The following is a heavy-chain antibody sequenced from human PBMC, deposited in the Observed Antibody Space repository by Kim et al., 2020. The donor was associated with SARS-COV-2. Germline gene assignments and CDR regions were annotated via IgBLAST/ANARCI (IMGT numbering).Heavy chain of an antibody. Sequence: TSIKSRVTLSVDTSKKQSSLRLSSVTAADTAVYYCARLDYYGSGRWFDPWGQGTLVTVSS. J-gene: IGHJ5*02. D-gene: IGHD3-10*01. CDR3: ARLDYYGSGRWFDP. V-gene: IGHV4-39*01.